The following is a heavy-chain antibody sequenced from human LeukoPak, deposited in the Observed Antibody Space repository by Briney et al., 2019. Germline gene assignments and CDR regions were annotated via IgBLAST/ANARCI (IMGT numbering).Heavy chain of an antibody. J-gene: IGHJ3*02. CDR3: ARGLGYCSSTSCYQAFDI. D-gene: IGHD2-2*01. V-gene: IGHV4-59*01. CDR2: IYYTGST. CDR1: GGSLSTYY. Sequence: SETLSLTCTVSGGSLSTYYWSWLREPPGEGLEWFGYIYYTGSTIYTPSLKSRVTISVDTSKNQFSLKLSPVTAADTALYYCARGLGYCSSTSCYQAFDIWGQGTMVTVSS.